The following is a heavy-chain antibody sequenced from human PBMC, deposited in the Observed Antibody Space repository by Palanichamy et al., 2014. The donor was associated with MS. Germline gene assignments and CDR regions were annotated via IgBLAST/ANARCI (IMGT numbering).Heavy chain of an antibody. CDR1: FTPFTSYG. J-gene: IGHJ4*02. D-gene: IGHD3-22*01. V-gene: IGHV1-18*01. CDR3: ARDHHYYETSGYRPLVAHYYFDY. CDR2: ISAYNGDT. Sequence: LVQSGAEVKKPGASVKVSCKAFWFTPFTSYGISWVRQAPGQGLEWMGWISAYNGDTNYRQTFQGRVTMTTDTSTSTAYMEVRSLTSDDTAVYYCARDHHYYETSGYRPLVAHYYFDYWGRGTLVTVSS.